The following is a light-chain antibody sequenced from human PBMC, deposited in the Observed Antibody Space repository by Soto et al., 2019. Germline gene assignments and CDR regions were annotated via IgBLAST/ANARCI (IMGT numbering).Light chain of an antibody. J-gene: IGLJ1*01. Sequence: QSVLTQPASVSASPGQSITMSCSGTSSDVGHYNYVSWYQQHPGKAPKLVIYEVSNRPSGVSSRFSGSKSGNTASLTISGLQAEDGADYYCSSYTSSSTYVFGTGTKVTVL. CDR3: SSYTSSSTYV. CDR2: EVS. CDR1: SSDVGHYNY. V-gene: IGLV2-14*01.